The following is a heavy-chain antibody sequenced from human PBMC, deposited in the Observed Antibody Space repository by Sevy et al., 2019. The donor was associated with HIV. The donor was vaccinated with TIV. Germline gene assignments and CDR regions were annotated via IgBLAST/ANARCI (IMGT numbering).Heavy chain of an antibody. CDR1: GFTFSTYW. Sequence: GGSLRLSCAASGFTFSTYWMSWVRQAPGKGLEWVADIKLDGSEKYYVDSGKGRFTISRDNPKNSLYLQMNSRRGEDTAVYYCARVNGFIGGSRDYWGQGTLVTVSS. J-gene: IGHJ4*02. CDR2: IKLDGSEK. V-gene: IGHV3-7*01. D-gene: IGHD1-26*01. CDR3: ARVNGFIGGSRDY.